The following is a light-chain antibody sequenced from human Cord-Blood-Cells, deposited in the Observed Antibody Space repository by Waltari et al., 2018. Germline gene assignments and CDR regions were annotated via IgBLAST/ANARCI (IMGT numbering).Light chain of an antibody. Sequence: DIQMTQSPSSLSASVGDRVTITCRASQSISSYLNWYQREPGKAPKLLIYAASSLQSGVPSRLSGSGSGTDFTLTISSLQPEDFATYYCQQGYSTPYTFGQGTKLEIK. CDR1: QSISSY. CDR3: QQGYSTPYT. J-gene: IGKJ2*01. V-gene: IGKV1-39*01. CDR2: AAS.